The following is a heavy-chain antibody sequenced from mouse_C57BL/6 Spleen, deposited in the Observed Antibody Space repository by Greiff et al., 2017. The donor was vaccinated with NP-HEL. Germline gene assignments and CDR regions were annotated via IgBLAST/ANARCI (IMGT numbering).Heavy chain of an antibody. CDR2: IDPENGDT. CDR3: TRGGGNYDAMDY. V-gene: IGHV14-4*01. D-gene: IGHD2-1*01. CDR1: GFNIKDDY. Sequence: VQLQQSGAELVRPGASVKLSCTASGFNIKDDYMHWVKQRPEQGLEWIGWIDPENGDTEYASKFQGKATITADTSSNTAYLQLSSLTSEDTAVYYCTRGGGNYDAMDYWGKGTSVTVSS. J-gene: IGHJ4*01.